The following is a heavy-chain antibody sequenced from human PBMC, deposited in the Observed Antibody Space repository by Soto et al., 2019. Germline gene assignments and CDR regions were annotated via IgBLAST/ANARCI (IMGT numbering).Heavy chain of an antibody. Sequence: SVKVSCKASGGTFSSYAISWVRQAPGQGLEWMGGIIPIFGTANYAQKFQGRVTITADESTSTAYMELSSLRSEDTAVYYCARDPGRNYYDSSGYSASDAFDIWGQGTMVTVSS. V-gene: IGHV1-69*13. D-gene: IGHD3-22*01. CDR3: ARDPGRNYYDSSGYSASDAFDI. J-gene: IGHJ3*02. CDR2: IIPIFGTA. CDR1: GGTFSSYA.